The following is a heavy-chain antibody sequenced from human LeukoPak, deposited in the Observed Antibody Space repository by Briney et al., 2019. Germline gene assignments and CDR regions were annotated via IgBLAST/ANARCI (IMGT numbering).Heavy chain of an antibody. CDR1: GFIFSSYS. Sequence: GGSLRLSCAASGFIFSSYSVSWVRQAPGKGLEWVSVIRSGGSTSYADSVKGRFTISRDNSKNTLYLQMNSLRAEDTAVYYCAREGSFDSSGYNDALDIWGQGTMVTVSA. J-gene: IGHJ3*02. V-gene: IGHV3-53*01. CDR3: AREGSFDSSGYNDALDI. CDR2: IRSGGST. D-gene: IGHD3-22*01.